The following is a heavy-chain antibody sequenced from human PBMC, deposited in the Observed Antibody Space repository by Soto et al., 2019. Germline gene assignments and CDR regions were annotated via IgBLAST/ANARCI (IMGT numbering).Heavy chain of an antibody. V-gene: IGHV5-51*01. CDR3: ARTAAAGKYYYGMDV. CDR2: IYPGDSGT. Sequence: PGESLKISCKGSGYSFTSYWIGWVRQMPGKGLESMGIIYPGDSGTRYSPSFQGQVTISADKSISTAYLQWSSLKASDTAMYYCARTAAAGKYYYGMDVWGQGTTVTVSS. D-gene: IGHD6-13*01. CDR1: GYSFTSYW. J-gene: IGHJ6*02.